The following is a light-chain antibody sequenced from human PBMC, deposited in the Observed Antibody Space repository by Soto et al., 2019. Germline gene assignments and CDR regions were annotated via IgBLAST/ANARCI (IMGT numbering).Light chain of an antibody. J-gene: IGLJ1*01. V-gene: IGLV2-14*01. CDR3: SSYTSATTYV. CDR2: DVS. CDR1: SSHVGAYNY. Sequence: QSALTQPASVSGSPGQSITISCTGNSSHVGAYNYDSWYQQYPGEAPKVIIYDVSHRPAGVSNRFSGSKSGHTASLTISGLQTQDEADYYCSSYTSATTYVFGTGTRSPS.